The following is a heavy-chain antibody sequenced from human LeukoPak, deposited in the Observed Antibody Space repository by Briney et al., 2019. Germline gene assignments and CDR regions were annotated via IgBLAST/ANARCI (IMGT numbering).Heavy chain of an antibody. Sequence: GGSLRLSCAASGFTFSNYAMNWVRQAPGKGLEWVSAISGSGVSTYYADSAKGRFTISRDNSKNTLYLQMESLRAEDTAVYYCAKGGHCSGGTCRTFNWFDPWGQGTLVTVSS. CDR2: ISGSGVST. D-gene: IGHD2-15*01. CDR3: AKGGHCSGGTCRTFNWFDP. V-gene: IGHV3-23*01. CDR1: GFTFSNYA. J-gene: IGHJ5*02.